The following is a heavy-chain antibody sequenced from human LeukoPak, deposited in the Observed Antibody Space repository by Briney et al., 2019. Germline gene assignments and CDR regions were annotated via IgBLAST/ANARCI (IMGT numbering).Heavy chain of an antibody. J-gene: IGHJ6*03. V-gene: IGHV1-8*01. CDR1: GYTFTSYD. CDR2: MNPNSGNT. Sequence: GASVKVSCKASGYTFTSYDINWVRQATGQGLEWMGWMNPNSGNTGYAQKFQGRVTMTRNTSISTAYMELSSLRSEDTAVYYCARGRSYGSIFGVVISRANCYYMDVWGKGTTVTVSS. D-gene: IGHD3-3*01. CDR3: ARGRSYGSIFGVVISRANCYYMDV.